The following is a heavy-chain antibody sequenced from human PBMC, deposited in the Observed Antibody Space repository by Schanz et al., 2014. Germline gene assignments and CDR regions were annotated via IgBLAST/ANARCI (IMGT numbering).Heavy chain of an antibody. CDR2: IYSDGRT. CDR1: GFTVSSNY. V-gene: IGHV3-53*01. D-gene: IGHD5-12*01. Sequence: EVQLVESGGGLIQPGGSLRLSCVASGFTVSSNYMSWVRQAPGKGLEWVSVIYSDGRTYYGDSVKGRFTISRDNSKNTLFLQMNSLRVEDTAVYYCARDPNSVNELDYWGQGTLVTVSS. CDR3: ARDPNSVNELDY. J-gene: IGHJ4*02.